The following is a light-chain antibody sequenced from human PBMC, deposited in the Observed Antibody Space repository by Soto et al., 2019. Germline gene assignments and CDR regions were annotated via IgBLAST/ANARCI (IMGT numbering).Light chain of an antibody. CDR3: LQYNVYPLT. J-gene: IGKJ4*01. Sequence: DIQMTQSPSTLAASVGDRVTITCRASQNINRWLAWYQQRPGKAPNLLIHKASTLEAGVPSRFSGSASGTEFTLTISSRQPDDFAAYFCLQYNVYPLTFGGGTEVEIK. CDR2: KAS. CDR1: QNINRW. V-gene: IGKV1-5*03.